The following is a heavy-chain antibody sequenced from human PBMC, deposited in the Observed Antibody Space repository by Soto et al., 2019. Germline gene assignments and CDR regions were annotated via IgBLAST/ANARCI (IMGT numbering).Heavy chain of an antibody. CDR2: IRSKANSYAT. CDR3: TTIIRGYSYGPNDRYYYYGMDV. CDR1: GFTFSGPA. J-gene: IGHJ6*02. D-gene: IGHD5-18*01. V-gene: IGHV3-73*01. Sequence: QTGGSLRLSCAASGFTFSGPAMHWVRQASGKGLEWVGRIRSKANSYATAYAASVKGRFTISRDDSKNTAYLQMNSLKTEDTAVYYCTTIIRGYSYGPNDRYYYYGMDVWGQGTTVTV.